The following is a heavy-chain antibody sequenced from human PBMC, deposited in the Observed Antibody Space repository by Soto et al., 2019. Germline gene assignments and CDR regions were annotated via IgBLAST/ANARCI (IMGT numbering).Heavy chain of an antibody. Sequence: XATLSLTCGICGGCISSSNWWSWFRQPPGKGLEWIGEVSQSGYTNYNPSLKSRVTTSVDKSNNQFSLKVTSVTAADTAVYYCARSYDSSGYLGPGLPLRARDAFDICGPGTMVTVSS. D-gene: IGHD3-22*01. V-gene: IGHV4-4*02. J-gene: IGHJ3*02. CDR2: VSQSGYT. CDR1: GGCISSSNW. CDR3: ARSYDSSGYLGPGLPLRARDAFDI.